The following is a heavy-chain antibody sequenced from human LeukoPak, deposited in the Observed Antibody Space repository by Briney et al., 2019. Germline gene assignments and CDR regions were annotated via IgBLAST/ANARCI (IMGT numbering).Heavy chain of an antibody. Sequence: SGTLSLTCAVSGGSISSSNWWSWVRQPPGKGLEWIGEIYHSGSTNYNPSLKSRVTISVDTSKNQFSLKLSSVTAADTAVYYCARDYVPSITMIVVVSDAFDIWGQGTMVTVPS. V-gene: IGHV4-4*02. CDR1: GGSISSSNW. D-gene: IGHD3-22*01. CDR3: ARDYVPSITMIVVVSDAFDI. CDR2: IYHSGST. J-gene: IGHJ3*02.